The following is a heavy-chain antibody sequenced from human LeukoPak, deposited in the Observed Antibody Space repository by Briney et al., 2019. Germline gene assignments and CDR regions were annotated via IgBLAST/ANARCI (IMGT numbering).Heavy chain of an antibody. CDR3: ARDERGYYYDSSGYLDY. V-gene: IGHV3-7*01. CDR1: GFTFSSYW. J-gene: IGHJ4*02. D-gene: IGHD3-22*01. CDR2: IKQDGSEK. Sequence: GGSLRLSCAASGFTFSSYWMSWVRQAPGKGLEWVANIKQDGSEKYYVDSVKGRFTISRDNAKNSLYLQMNSLRAEDTAVYYCARDERGYYYDSSGYLDYWGQGTLVTVSS.